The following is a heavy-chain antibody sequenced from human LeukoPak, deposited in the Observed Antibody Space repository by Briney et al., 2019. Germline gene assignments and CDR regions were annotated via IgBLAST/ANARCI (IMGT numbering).Heavy chain of an antibody. J-gene: IGHJ4*02. Sequence: GASVKVSCKASGYTFTSYGISWVRQAPGQGLEWMGWISAYNGNTNYAQKLQGRVTMTTDTSTSTAYMELRSLRSDDTAVYYCARDWMYYDILTGYYTAPALDYWGQGTLVTVSS. CDR1: GYTFTSYG. D-gene: IGHD3-9*01. CDR2: ISAYNGNT. V-gene: IGHV1-18*01. CDR3: ARDWMYYDILTGYYTAPALDY.